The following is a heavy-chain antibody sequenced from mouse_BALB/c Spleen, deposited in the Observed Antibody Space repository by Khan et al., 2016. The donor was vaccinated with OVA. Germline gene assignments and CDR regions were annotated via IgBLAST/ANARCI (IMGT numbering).Heavy chain of an antibody. D-gene: IGHD2-1*01. CDR1: GFTFSSFS. V-gene: IGHV5-9*03. CDR2: ISSGGDNT. J-gene: IGHJ3*01. Sequence: EVELVESGGGLVKPGGSLKLSCAASGFTFSSFSMSWVRQTPEKRLEWVATISSGGDNTYYPDSVKGRFTLSRDNAKNDLFLQMGSLRSEDTALYYCARSNYGTFAYWGQGTLVTVSA. CDR3: ARSNYGTFAY.